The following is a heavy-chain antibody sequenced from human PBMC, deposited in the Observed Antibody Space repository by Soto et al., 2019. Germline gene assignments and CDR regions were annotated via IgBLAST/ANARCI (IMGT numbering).Heavy chain of an antibody. CDR3: LAESTIFGNKKYYYYYGMEV. D-gene: IGHD3-3*01. CDR1: GFTFSSYG. V-gene: IGHV3-30*03. Sequence: PGGSLRLSCAACGFTFSSYGMHWVRQAPGKGLEWVAVISYDGSNKYYADSVKGRFTISRDNSKNTLYLQMNSLRAEDTAVYYSLAESTIFGNKKYYYYYGMEVWGQGTTVTVSS. CDR2: ISYDGSNK. J-gene: IGHJ6*02.